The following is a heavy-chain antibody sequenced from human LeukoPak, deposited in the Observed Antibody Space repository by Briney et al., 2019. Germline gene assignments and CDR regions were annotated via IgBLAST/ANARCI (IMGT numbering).Heavy chain of an antibody. D-gene: IGHD6-19*01. V-gene: IGHV3-23*01. CDR1: GFTFSSCA. J-gene: IGHJ4*02. CDR2: ISGSGDNT. CDR3: AKGIGLAVDGLHY. Sequence: GGSLRLSCGASGFTFSSCAMNWVRQAPGKGLEWVSAISGSGDNTYYADSVKGRFTISRDNSKTTLNLQMNSLRAEDTAVYYCAKGIGLAVDGLHYWGQGTLVTVSS.